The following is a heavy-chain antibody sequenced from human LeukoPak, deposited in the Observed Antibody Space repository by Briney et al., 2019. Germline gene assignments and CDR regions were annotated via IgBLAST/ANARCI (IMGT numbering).Heavy chain of an antibody. V-gene: IGHV4-39*01. CDR2: IYYSGST. D-gene: IGHD2-21*02. J-gene: IGHJ5*02. CDR1: GGSISSSTYF. CDR3: ARHGDLLSPFQT. Sequence: PSETLSLTCTVSGGSISSSTYFWGWIRQPPGKGLEWIGFIYYSGSTHYNPSLKSRVTISVDTSKNQISLKLNSVTAADTAMYYCARHGDLLSPFQTWGQGTLVTVSS.